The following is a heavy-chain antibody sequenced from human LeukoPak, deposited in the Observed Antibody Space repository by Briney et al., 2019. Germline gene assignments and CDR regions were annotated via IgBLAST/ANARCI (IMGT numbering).Heavy chain of an antibody. Sequence: PGRSLRLSCAASGXTFSSYGMHWVRQAPGKGQEWVAVIWYDGSNKYYVDSVKGRFTISRDNSKNTLYLQMNSLRAEDTAVYYCARGGFGIVVVSAIDYWGQGTLVTVSS. CDR1: GXTFSSYG. J-gene: IGHJ4*02. D-gene: IGHD2-21*01. CDR2: IWYDGSNK. CDR3: ARGGFGIVVVSAIDY. V-gene: IGHV3-33*01.